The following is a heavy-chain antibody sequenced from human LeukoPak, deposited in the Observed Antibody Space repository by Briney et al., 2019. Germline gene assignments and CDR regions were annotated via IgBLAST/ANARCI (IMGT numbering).Heavy chain of an antibody. V-gene: IGHV1-2*04. CDR1: GYTFTGYY. CDR3: ARGPEISDYYDSSGYMDFDY. D-gene: IGHD3-22*01. J-gene: IGHJ4*02. Sequence: ASVKVSCKASGYTFTGYYMHWVRPAPGQGLEWMGWINPNSGGTNYAQKFQGWVTMTRDTSISTAYMELSRLRSDDTAVYYCARGPEISDYYDSSGYMDFDYWGQGTLVTVSS. CDR2: INPNSGGT.